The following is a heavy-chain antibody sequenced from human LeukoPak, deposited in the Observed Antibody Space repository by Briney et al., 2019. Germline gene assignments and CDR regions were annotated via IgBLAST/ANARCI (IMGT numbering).Heavy chain of an antibody. V-gene: IGHV1-2*04. D-gene: IGHD6-13*01. CDR2: INPNSGGT. Sequence: AASVKVSCKASGYTFTGYYMHWVRQAPGQGLEWMGWINPNSGGTNYAQKFQGWVTMTRDTSISTAYMELSRLRSDDTAVYYCARVASGYSSSWYYFDYWGQGTVVTVSS. J-gene: IGHJ4*03. CDR1: GYTFTGYY. CDR3: ARVASGYSSSWYYFDY.